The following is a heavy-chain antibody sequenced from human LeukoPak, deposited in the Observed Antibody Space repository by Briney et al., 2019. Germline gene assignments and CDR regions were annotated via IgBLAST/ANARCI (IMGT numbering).Heavy chain of an antibody. D-gene: IGHD1-1*01. Sequence: GGSLRLSCAASGFTFNNYAMSWVRQAPGKGLEWVSGISAGGGSTYYAESAKGRFTISRDNSKNTLHLQMNSLRAEDTAVYYCARGNLATTGRDDWFDPWGQGTLVTVSS. CDR1: GFTFNNYA. CDR2: ISAGGGST. J-gene: IGHJ5*02. CDR3: ARGNLATTGRDDWFDP. V-gene: IGHV3-23*01.